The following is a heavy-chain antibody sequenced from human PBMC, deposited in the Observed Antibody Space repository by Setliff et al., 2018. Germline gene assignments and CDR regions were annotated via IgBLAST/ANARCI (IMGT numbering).Heavy chain of an antibody. Sequence: ASVKVSCKASGYTFTGYYMYWVRQAPGQGLEWMGWMNPNSGNTGYAQKFQGWVTMTRDTSISTAYMELSSLRSEDTAVYYCARGATVVIYYYMDVWGKGTTVTVSS. J-gene: IGHJ6*03. CDR2: MNPNSGNT. V-gene: IGHV1-2*04. CDR3: ARGATVVIYYYMDV. D-gene: IGHD4-17*01. CDR1: GYTFTGYY.